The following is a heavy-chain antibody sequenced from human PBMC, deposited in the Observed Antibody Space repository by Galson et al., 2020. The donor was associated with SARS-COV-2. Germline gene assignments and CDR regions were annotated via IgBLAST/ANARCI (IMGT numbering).Heavy chain of an antibody. J-gene: IGHJ4*02. Sequence: SETLSLTCTVSGDSISNSHYFWAWIRQPPGKGLEWIGSVHSSGSTYNNPSLKSRVTIFVDTARSQFFLRLSSVTAADTALYYCARPRRDTNFMDCDSWGQGILVTGAS. CDR1: GDSISNSHYF. D-gene: IGHD4-4*01. CDR3: ARPRRDTNFMDCDS. CDR2: VHSSGST. V-gene: IGHV4-39*01.